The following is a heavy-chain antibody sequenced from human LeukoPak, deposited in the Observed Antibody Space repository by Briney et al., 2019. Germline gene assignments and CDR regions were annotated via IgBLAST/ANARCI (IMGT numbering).Heavy chain of an antibody. Sequence: PGGSLRLSCAASGFTFSSYAMSWVRQAPGKGLEWVSAISGSGGSTYYADSVKGRFTISRDNSKNTLYLQMNSLRAEDTAVYYCAKAMDYCSGGSCYFGSFDPWGQGTLVTVSS. CDR3: AKAMDYCSGGSCYFGSFDP. D-gene: IGHD2-15*01. V-gene: IGHV3-23*01. CDR2: ISGSGGST. CDR1: GFTFSSYA. J-gene: IGHJ5*02.